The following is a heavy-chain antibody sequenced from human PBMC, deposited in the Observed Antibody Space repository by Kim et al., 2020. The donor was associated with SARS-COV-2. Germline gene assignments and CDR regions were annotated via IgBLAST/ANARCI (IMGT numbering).Heavy chain of an antibody. Sequence: NPSLKSRVTISVDTSKNEFSLKLSSVTAADTAVYYCARVVPAAMRYYFDYWGQGTLVTVSS. CDR3: ARVVPAAMRYYFDY. J-gene: IGHJ4*02. D-gene: IGHD2-2*01. V-gene: IGHV4-34*01.